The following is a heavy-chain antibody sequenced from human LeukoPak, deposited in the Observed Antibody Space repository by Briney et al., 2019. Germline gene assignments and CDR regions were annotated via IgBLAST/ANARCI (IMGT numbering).Heavy chain of an antibody. CDR3: ARSASPSIAAAGH. J-gene: IGHJ4*02. Sequence: GESLKISCKGSGCSFTSYWIGWVRQMPGKGLEWMGIIYPGDSDTRYSPSFQGQVTISADKSISTAYVQWSSLKASDTAMYYCARSASPSIAAAGHWGQGTLVTVSS. D-gene: IGHD6-13*01. CDR1: GCSFTSYW. CDR2: IYPGDSDT. V-gene: IGHV5-51*01.